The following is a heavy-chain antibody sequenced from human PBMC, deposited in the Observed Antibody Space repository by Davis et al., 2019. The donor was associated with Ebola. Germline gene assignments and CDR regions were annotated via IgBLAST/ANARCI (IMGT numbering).Heavy chain of an antibody. D-gene: IGHD6-13*01. V-gene: IGHV3-30*03. CDR3: ARERVAAAGPLYYYYGMDV. CDR1: GFTFSSYG. CDR2: ISYDGTNK. J-gene: IGHJ6*02. Sequence: GESLKISCAASGFTFSSYGMHWVRQAPGKGLEWVAVISYDGTNKYYADSVKGRFTISRDNSKNTLYLQMNSLRAEDTAVYYCARERVAAAGPLYYYYGMDVWGQGTTVTVSS.